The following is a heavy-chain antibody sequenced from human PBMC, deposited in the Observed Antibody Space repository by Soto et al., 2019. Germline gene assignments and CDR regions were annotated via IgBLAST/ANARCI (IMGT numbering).Heavy chain of an antibody. D-gene: IGHD3-3*01. V-gene: IGHV1-8*01. CDR3: ARGHYGFWIGYYKDYYYGMDV. CDR1: GYTFTSYD. CDR2: MNPNSGNT. Sequence: ASVKVSCKASGYTFTSYDINWVRQATGQGLEWMGWMNPNSGNTGYAQKFQGRVTMTRNTSISTAYMELSSLRSEDTAVYYCARGHYGFWIGYYKDYYYGMDVWGQGTTVTSP. J-gene: IGHJ6*02.